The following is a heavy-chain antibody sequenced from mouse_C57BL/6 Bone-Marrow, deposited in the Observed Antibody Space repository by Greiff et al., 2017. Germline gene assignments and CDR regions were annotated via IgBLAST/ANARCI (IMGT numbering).Heavy chain of an antibody. CDR3: ARRKSTTEAWFAY. Sequence: QVQLQQPGAELVRPGTSVKLSCKASGYTFTSYWMHWVKQRPGQGLEWIGVIDPSDSYTNYNQKFKGKATLTVDTSSSTAYMKLSSLPSEDSAVYYCARRKSTTEAWFAYWGQGTLVTVSA. CDR2: IDPSDSYT. CDR1: GYTFTSYW. D-gene: IGHD1-1*01. V-gene: IGHV1-59*01. J-gene: IGHJ3*01.